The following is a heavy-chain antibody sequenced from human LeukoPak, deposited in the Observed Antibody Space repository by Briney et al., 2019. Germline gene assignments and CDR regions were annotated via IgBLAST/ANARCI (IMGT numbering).Heavy chain of an antibody. D-gene: IGHD3-9*01. CDR2: MYTSGTT. CDR1: GGSMSSHP. Sequence: PSETLSLTCTVSGGSMSSHPWSWIRQPAGKGLEWIGHMYTSGTTNYNPSLKSRVRMSVDTSKNQFSLELSSVTAADTAVYYCARVAGTLTGYSSARGDYYNYYMDVWGIGTTVTVSS. J-gene: IGHJ6*03. CDR3: ARVAGTLTGYSSARGDYYNYYMDV. V-gene: IGHV4-4*07.